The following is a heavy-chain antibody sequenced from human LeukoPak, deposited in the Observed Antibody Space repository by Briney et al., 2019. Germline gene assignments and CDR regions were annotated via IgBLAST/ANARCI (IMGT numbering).Heavy chain of an antibody. CDR1: DYTFNNFV. V-gene: IGHV1-18*01. Sequence: GASVTISCKASDYTFNNFVISWVRQAPGQGREGVGWISPHTYTTKYEQKVKGRLTMTTDASTTTVYTELRSLRFDDTAVYFCARGQSMYYWGQGTTVTVSS. D-gene: IGHD3-16*01. J-gene: IGHJ4*02. CDR2: ISPHTYTT. CDR3: ARGQSMYY.